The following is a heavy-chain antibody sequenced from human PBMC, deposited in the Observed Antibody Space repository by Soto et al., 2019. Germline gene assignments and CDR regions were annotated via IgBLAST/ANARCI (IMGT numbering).Heavy chain of an antibody. V-gene: IGHV1-2*04. J-gene: IGHJ5*02. CDR3: ARGGGITIFGVVTTNWFDP. CDR1: GYTFTGYY. Sequence: ASVKVSCKASGYTFTGYYMHWVRQAPGQGLEWMGWINPNSGGTNYAQKFQGWVTMTRDTFISTAYMELSRLRSDDTAVYYCARGGGITIFGVVTTNWFDPWGQGTLVTVSS. D-gene: IGHD3-3*01. CDR2: INPNSGGT.